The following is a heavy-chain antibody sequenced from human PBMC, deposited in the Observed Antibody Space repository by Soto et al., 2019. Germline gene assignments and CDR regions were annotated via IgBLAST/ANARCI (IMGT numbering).Heavy chain of an antibody. J-gene: IGHJ5*01. D-gene: IGHD2-15*01. CDR2: ITTSSAYI. Sequence: EVQLVESGGGLVKPGGSLRLSCAASGFTFNTHDMNWVRQAPGKGLEWVSAITTSSAYIYYADSLKGRITISRDNAKNSLFLQMNSLGADDTAVYYFARSATAGVLRHGGFDSWGQGTMVTVSS. V-gene: IGHV3-21*01. CDR3: ARSATAGVLRHGGFDS. CDR1: GFTFNTHD.